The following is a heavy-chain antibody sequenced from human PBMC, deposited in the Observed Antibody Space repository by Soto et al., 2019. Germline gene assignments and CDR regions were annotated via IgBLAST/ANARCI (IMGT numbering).Heavy chain of an antibody. J-gene: IGHJ4*02. CDR3: ASGLQLWTLDY. CDR1: GGSVSSGSDY. V-gene: IGHV4-61*01. D-gene: IGHD5-18*01. CDR2: IYYRGSA. Sequence: QEQLRESGPGLVKPSETLSLTCTVSGGSVSSGSDYWSWIRQPPGKGLEWIGYIYYRGSANYNPSLKSRVTISVDTSKNQFSLKLSSVTAADTAVYYCASGLQLWTLDYWGQGTLVTVSS.